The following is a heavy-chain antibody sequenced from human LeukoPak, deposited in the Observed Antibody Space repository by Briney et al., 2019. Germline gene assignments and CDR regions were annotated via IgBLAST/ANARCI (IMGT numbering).Heavy chain of an antibody. V-gene: IGHV1-18*01. CDR3: ARDRRTARAAGSWFDP. D-gene: IGHD2-15*01. Sequence: ASVKVSCKASGYTFTSYGISWVRKAPGQGLEWMGWISAYNGNTNYAQKLQGRVTMTTDTSTSTAYMELRSLRSDDTAVYYCARDRRTARAAGSWFDPWGQGTLVTVSS. J-gene: IGHJ5*02. CDR2: ISAYNGNT. CDR1: GYTFTSYG.